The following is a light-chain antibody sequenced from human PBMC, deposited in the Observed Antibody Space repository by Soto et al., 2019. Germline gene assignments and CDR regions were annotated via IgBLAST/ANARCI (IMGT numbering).Light chain of an antibody. J-gene: IGLJ2*01. CDR3: AAWDDSLNGPV. CDR1: SSNIGSNT. CDR2: SNK. Sequence: QSVLTQPPSASGTPGQRVTISCSGSSSNIGSNTVNWYQQFPGTAPKLLIYSNKQRPSGVPDRFSGSKSGTSASLAISGLQSEDEADYYCAAWDDSLNGPVFGGGTKLTVL. V-gene: IGLV1-44*01.